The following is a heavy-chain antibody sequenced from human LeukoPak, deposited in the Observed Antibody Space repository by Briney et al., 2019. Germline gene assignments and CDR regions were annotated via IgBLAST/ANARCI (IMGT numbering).Heavy chain of an antibody. J-gene: IGHJ4*02. CDR2: IWYDGSNK. CDR1: GFTFSSYG. D-gene: IGHD3-22*01. CDR3: ARDLSGPQYDSSGYDY. V-gene: IGHV3-33*01. Sequence: GGSLRLSCAASGFTFSSYGMHWVRQAPGKGLEWVAVIWYDGSNKYYADSVKGRFTISRDNSKNTLYLQMNSLGAEDTAVYYCARDLSGPQYDSSGYDYWGQGTLVTVSS.